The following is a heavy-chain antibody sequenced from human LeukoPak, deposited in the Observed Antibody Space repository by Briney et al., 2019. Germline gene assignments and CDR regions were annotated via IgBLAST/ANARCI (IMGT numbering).Heavy chain of an antibody. Sequence: GESLQISCKGSGYSFTSYWIAWVRQMPGKGLEWMGIIYPFDSDTRYSPAFQGQVTIAADKSINIAYLQWSSLKPSDSAMYYCARHLGYCSGSRCLRDSYFDYWGQGTLVTVSS. CDR3: ARHLGYCSGSRCLRDSYFDY. D-gene: IGHD2-15*01. CDR1: GYSFTSYW. J-gene: IGHJ4*02. V-gene: IGHV5-51*01. CDR2: IYPFDSDT.